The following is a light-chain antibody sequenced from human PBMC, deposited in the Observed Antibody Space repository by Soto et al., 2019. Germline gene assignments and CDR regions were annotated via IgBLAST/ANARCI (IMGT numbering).Light chain of an antibody. Sequence: EIVLTQSPGTLSLSPGERATLSCRASRSLSSSYVVWYQQKPGQAPRLLIYAASRRATGIPDRFSGSGSATEYTLTISRLEPEDFAVYYCQQRGTFGQGTKVDI. V-gene: IGKV3-20*01. CDR1: RSLSSSY. CDR3: QQRGT. J-gene: IGKJ2*01. CDR2: AAS.